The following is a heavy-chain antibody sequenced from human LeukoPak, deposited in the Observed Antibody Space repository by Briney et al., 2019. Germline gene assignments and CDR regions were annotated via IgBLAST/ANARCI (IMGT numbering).Heavy chain of an antibody. V-gene: IGHV3-9*03. CDR1: GFTFDDYA. D-gene: IGHD6-13*01. CDR2: ISWNSGSI. CDR3: AKDIAAAGTTWLAFDI. J-gene: IGHJ3*02. Sequence: PGGSLRLSCAASGFTFDDYAMHWVRQAPGKGLEWVSGISWNSGSIGYADSVKGRFTISRDNAKNSLYLQMNSLRAEDMALYYCAKDIAAAGTTWLAFDIWGQGTMVTVSS.